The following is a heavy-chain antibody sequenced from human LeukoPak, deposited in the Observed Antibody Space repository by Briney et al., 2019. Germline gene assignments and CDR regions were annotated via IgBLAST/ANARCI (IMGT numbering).Heavy chain of an antibody. CDR2: INQDGSGK. J-gene: IGHJ2*01. V-gene: IGHV3-7*01. CDR1: GFTFRSYG. D-gene: IGHD1-26*01. CDR3: ARVVGAGYFDL. Sequence: GGSLRLSCAASGFTFRSYGVSWVRQAPGKGLEWVANINQDGSGKYYVDSVKGRFTISRDNAKNSLYLQMNSLRAEDTAVYYCARVVGAGYFDLWGRGTLVTVSS.